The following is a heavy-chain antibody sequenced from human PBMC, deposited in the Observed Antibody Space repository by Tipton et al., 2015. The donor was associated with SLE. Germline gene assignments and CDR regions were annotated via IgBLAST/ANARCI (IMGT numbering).Heavy chain of an antibody. CDR2: ISVYNGKT. J-gene: IGHJ3*02. CDR1: GYTFSSYG. D-gene: IGHD3-16*01. V-gene: IGHV1-18*01. Sequence: QVQLVQSGSEVKEPGASVKVSCKASGYTFSSYGITWVRQAPGQGPEWVGRISVYNGKTDSAQKVQDRLTMTTDTSTNTAYMHLRSLRSDDPAVYYCARDEFLGGGSFDIWGQGTMVTVSS. CDR3: ARDEFLGGGSFDI.